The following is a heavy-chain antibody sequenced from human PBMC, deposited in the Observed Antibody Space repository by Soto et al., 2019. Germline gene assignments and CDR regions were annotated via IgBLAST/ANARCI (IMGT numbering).Heavy chain of an antibody. CDR3: AKNEGYCSSTTCSNFDY. J-gene: IGHJ4*02. CDR1: GFTFTSYW. Sequence: GESLKISCKASGFTFTSYWIAWVRQMPGKGLEWMGIIYPGDSDTSYSPSFQGQVTISADKSINTAYLQWSSLKASDTAMYYCAKNEGYCSSTTCSNFDYWGQGTLVTVS. CDR2: IYPGDSDT. D-gene: IGHD2-2*01. V-gene: IGHV5-51*01.